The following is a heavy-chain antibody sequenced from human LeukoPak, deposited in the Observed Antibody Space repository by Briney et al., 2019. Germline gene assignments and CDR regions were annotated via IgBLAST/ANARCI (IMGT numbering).Heavy chain of an antibody. CDR2: IYPGDSDT. J-gene: IGHJ4*02. Sequence: GESLKISCKGSGYSFTSYWIGWVRQMPGKGLEWMGIIYPGDSDTRYSPSFQGQVTISADKSISTAYLQWSSLKASDTAMYYCARSKPLDTTMGNYYFDYWGQGTLVTVSS. V-gene: IGHV5-51*01. D-gene: IGHD5-18*01. CDR3: ARSKPLDTTMGNYYFDY. CDR1: GYSFTSYW.